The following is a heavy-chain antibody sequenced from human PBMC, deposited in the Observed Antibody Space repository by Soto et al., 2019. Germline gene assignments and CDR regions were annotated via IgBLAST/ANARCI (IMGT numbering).Heavy chain of an antibody. CDR1: GFTFSRHG. CDR2: INPSGDST. Sequence: GGSLRLSCVASGFTFSRHGLSWVRQAPGKGLEWVSTINPSGDSTFYADSVKGRFTISRDNSKNTVYLQMNSLSVGDTAVYLCAKVDVSTAGSFDYWGHGALVTVSS. J-gene: IGHJ4*01. CDR3: AKVDVSTAGSFDY. D-gene: IGHD6-13*01. V-gene: IGHV3-23*01.